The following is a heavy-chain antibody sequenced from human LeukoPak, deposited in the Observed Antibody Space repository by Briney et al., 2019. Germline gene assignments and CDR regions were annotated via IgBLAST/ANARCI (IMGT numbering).Heavy chain of an antibody. J-gene: IGHJ4*02. CDR2: IYSGGST. V-gene: IGHV3-66*01. D-gene: IGHD3-22*01. CDR3: ARARVGDSSGYYYFDY. Sequence: GGSLRLSCAASGFTVSSNYMSWVRQAPGKGLEWVSVIYSGGSTYYADSAKGRFTISRDNSKNTLYLQMNSLRAEDTAVYYCARARVGDSSGYYYFDYWGQGTLVTVSS. CDR1: GFTVSSNY.